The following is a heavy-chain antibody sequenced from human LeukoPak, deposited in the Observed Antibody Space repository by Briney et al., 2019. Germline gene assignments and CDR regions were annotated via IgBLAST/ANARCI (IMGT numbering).Heavy chain of an antibody. V-gene: IGHV3-30*18. CDR3: AKAYYGSGSYYYYYYGMDV. J-gene: IGHJ6*04. CDR2: ISYDGSNK. CDR1: GFTFSSYG. Sequence: PGGSLRLSCAASGFTFSSYGMHWVRQAPGKGLEWVAVISYDGSNKCYADSVKGRFTISRDNSKNTLYLQMNSLRAEDTAVYYCAKAYYGSGSYYYYYYGMDVWGKGTTVTVSS. D-gene: IGHD3-10*01.